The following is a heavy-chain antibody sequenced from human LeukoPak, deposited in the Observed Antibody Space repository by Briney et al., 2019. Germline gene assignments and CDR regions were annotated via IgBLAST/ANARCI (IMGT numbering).Heavy chain of an antibody. D-gene: IGHD3-22*01. CDR3: ARRSFYYDSSGAYFDY. CDR1: GGSISSYY. J-gene: IGHJ4*02. Sequence: SETLSLTCTVSGGSISSYYWSWIRQPPGKGLEWIGYIYYSGSTNYNPSLKSRVTISVDTSKNQFSLKLSSVTAADTAVYYCARRSFYYDSSGAYFDYWGQGTLVTLSS. V-gene: IGHV4-59*08. CDR2: IYYSGST.